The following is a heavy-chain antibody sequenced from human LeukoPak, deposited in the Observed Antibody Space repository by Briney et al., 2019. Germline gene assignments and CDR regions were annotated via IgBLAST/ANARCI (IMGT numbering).Heavy chain of an antibody. V-gene: IGHV3-66*01. Sequence: GGSLRLSCTASGFTFSGKSMNWVRQAPGKELEWVSLIDDDFTTTYADSVKGRFTISRDNSKSTLYLQMISLRAEDTALYYCAGVTGTYYNWYFDLWGRGTLVTVSS. D-gene: IGHD3-10*01. J-gene: IGHJ2*01. CDR2: IDDDFTT. CDR1: GFTFSGKS. CDR3: AGVTGTYYNWYFDL.